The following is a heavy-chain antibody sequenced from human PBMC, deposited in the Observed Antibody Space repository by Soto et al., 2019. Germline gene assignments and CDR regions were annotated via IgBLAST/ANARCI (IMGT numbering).Heavy chain of an antibody. V-gene: IGHV3-30-3*01. CDR1: GFTFSSYA. Sequence: QVQLVESGGGVVQPGRSLRLSCAASGFTFSSYAMHWVRQAPGKGLEWVAVISYDGSNKYYADSVKGRCTISRDNSKNTLCLQMNSLRAEDTAVYYCARDQQLCGYYYYGMDVWGQGTTVTASS. CDR3: ARDQQLCGYYYYGMDV. J-gene: IGHJ6*02. CDR2: ISYDGSNK. D-gene: IGHD5-18*01.